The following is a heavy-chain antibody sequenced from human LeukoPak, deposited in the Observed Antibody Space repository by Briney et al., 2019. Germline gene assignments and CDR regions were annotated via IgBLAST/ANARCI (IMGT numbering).Heavy chain of an antibody. V-gene: IGHV4-34*01. D-gene: IGHD6-13*01. Sequence: SETLSLTYAVYGGSFSGYYWSWIRQPPGKGLEWIGEINHSGSTNYNPSLKSRVTISVDTSKNQFSLKLSSVTAADTAVYYCARGRGVAAAGTFFDYWGQGTLVTVSS. J-gene: IGHJ4*02. CDR3: ARGRGVAAAGTFFDY. CDR1: GGSFSGYY. CDR2: INHSGST.